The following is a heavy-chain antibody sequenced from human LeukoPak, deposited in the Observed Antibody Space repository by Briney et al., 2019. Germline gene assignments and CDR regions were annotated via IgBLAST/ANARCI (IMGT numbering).Heavy chain of an antibody. Sequence: SETLSLTCAVYGGSFSGYYWSWIRQPPGKGLEWIGEINHSGSTNYSPSLKSRVIISVDTSKNQFSLKLSSVTAADTAVYYCASSRRVPGVSIGYFDSWGQGTLVTVSS. CDR2: INHSGST. D-gene: IGHD3-10*01. V-gene: IGHV4-34*01. J-gene: IGHJ4*02. CDR3: ASSRRVPGVSIGYFDS. CDR1: GGSFSGYY.